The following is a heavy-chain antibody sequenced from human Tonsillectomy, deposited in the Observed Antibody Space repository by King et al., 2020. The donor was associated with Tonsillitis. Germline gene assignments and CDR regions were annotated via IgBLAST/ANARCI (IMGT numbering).Heavy chain of an antibody. CDR2: IYYSGST. CDR1: GASISSSSYY. D-gene: IGHD2-2*01. V-gene: IGHV4-39*01. CDR3: ATLRGSSAFVFY. Sequence: QLQESGPGLVKPSETLSLTCTVSGASISSSSYYWGWIRQPPGKGLERIGSIYYSGSTYYNPSLKSRVTISVDTSKNQFSLKLSSVTAADTAVYYCATLRGSSAFVFYWGQGTLVTVSS. J-gene: IGHJ4*02.